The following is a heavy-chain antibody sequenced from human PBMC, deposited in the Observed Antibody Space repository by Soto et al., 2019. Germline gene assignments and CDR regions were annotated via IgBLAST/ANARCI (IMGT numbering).Heavy chain of an antibody. V-gene: IGHV1-69*06. Sequence: QVQLEQSGSEVKKSGSSVKVSCKASGYSFSSHAITWVRQAPGQGLEWMGGIIPVFGTPSYAQKFQGRVTISADKSTNKFYLELRSLRSEDTAVYYCARGGALSTSWYWGDGLDSWGQGTQVTVSS. CDR3: ARGGALSTSWYWGDGLDS. J-gene: IGHJ4*02. CDR1: GYSFSSHA. CDR2: IIPVFGTP. D-gene: IGHD6-13*01.